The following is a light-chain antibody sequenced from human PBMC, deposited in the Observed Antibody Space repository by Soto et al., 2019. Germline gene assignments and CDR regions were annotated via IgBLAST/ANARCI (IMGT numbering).Light chain of an antibody. J-gene: IGKJ1*01. CDR3: QQSYSTPRT. CDR1: QSISSY. V-gene: IGKV1-39*01. Sequence: DIQMTQSPSSLSASVGDRVTITCRASQSISSYLNLYQQKPGKAPKLLMYAASSLQSGVPSRFSGSGSGTDITHTISRLQPEDCATYYCQQSYSTPRTFGQGTKVDIK. CDR2: AAS.